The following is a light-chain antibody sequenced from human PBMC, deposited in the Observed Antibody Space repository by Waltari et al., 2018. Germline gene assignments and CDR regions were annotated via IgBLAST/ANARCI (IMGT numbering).Light chain of an antibody. J-gene: IGKJ2*01. V-gene: IGKV2-30*01. CDR1: ESLLFSDGNTY. CDR2: KVS. Sequence: VMTQSPLSLPVTLGQPASIPCRSSESLLFSDGNTYLNWFHQRPGQSLRRLIYKVSNRDSGVPDRFSGSGSDTVFTLKISRVEAEDVGVYYCMQGTHWPVYTFGQGTRLEIK. CDR3: MQGTHWPVYT.